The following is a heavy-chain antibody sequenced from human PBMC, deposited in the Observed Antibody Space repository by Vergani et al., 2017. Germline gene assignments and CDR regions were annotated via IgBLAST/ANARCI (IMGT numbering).Heavy chain of an antibody. CDR1: GASISSGSYY. D-gene: IGHD1-26*01. V-gene: IGHV4-61*02. Sequence: QVQLQESGPGLVRPSQTLSLTCTVSGASISSGSYYWSWFRQPAGKRLEWIGRFYTGGGINYNPSLKSRVTISVDTSKNQFSLSLSSVTAADTAVYYCARGTFLHAFDNWGQGTVVTVSS. CDR2: FYTGGGI. J-gene: IGHJ3*02. CDR3: ARGTFLHAFDN.